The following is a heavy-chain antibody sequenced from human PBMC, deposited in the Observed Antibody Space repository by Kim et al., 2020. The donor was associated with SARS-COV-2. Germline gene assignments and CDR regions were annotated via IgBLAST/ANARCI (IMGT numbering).Heavy chain of an antibody. J-gene: IGHJ4*02. V-gene: IGHV4-30-2*04. D-gene: IGHD3-10*01. CDR3: ARNRGPMVRGPFDY. Sequence: PARKSRVTISVDTSKNQFSLKLSSVTAADTAVYYCARNRGPMVRGPFDYWGQGTLVTVSS.